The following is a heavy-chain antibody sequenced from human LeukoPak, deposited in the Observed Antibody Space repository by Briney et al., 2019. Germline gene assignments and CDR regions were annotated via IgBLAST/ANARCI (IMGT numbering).Heavy chain of an antibody. V-gene: IGHV3-74*01. CDR3: ASDIAAAGTVDY. J-gene: IGHJ4*02. D-gene: IGHD6-13*01. CDR1: GFTFSSYW. CDR2: INSDGSST. Sequence: GGSLRLSCAASGFTFSSYWMHCVRQAPGKGLVWVSRINSDGSSTSYADSVKGRFTISRDNAKNTLYLQMNSLRAEDTAVYYCASDIAAAGTVDYWGQGTLVAVSS.